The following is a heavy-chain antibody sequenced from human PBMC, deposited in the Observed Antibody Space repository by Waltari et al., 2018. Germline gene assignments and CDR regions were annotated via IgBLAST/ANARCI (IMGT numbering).Heavy chain of an antibody. V-gene: IGHV3-30*18. CDR2: IWYDGSNK. J-gene: IGHJ6*03. Sequence: QVQLVASGGGVVQPGRSLRLSCAASVFTFRSYCMHSFRQAPGKGVEWVAVIWYDGSNKYYADSVKGRFTISRDNSKNTLYLQMNSLRAEDTAVYYCAKTRVDYYYYMDVWGKGTTVTVSS. CDR3: AKTRVDYYYYMDV. CDR1: VFTFRSYC.